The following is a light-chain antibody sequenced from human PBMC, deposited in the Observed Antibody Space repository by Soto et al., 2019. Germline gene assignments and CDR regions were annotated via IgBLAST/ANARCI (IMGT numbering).Light chain of an antibody. V-gene: IGKV3-11*01. CDR2: GAS. CDR3: QQRSNWPIT. J-gene: IGKJ5*01. Sequence: EIVLSQSPATLSLSPGERATLSCRASQSVSSYLAWYQQKPGQAPRLLISGASNRATGIPARFSGGGSGTDFPLTISSLEPEDFAVYYCQQRSNWPITFGQGTRLEIK. CDR1: QSVSSY.